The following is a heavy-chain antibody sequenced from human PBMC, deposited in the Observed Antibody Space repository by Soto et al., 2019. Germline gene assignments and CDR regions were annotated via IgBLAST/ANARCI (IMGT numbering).Heavy chain of an antibody. CDR3: ARSPNMVRGTILGYGMDV. D-gene: IGHD3-10*01. Sequence: PGESLKISCKGSGYSFTSYWISWVRQMPGKGLEWMGIIYAGDSETRYSPSFQGQVTISVDKSISTAYLQWSSLKASDTAMYYCARSPNMVRGTILGYGMDVWGQGTTVTVSS. CDR2: IYAGDSET. J-gene: IGHJ6*02. V-gene: IGHV5-51*01. CDR1: GYSFTSYW.